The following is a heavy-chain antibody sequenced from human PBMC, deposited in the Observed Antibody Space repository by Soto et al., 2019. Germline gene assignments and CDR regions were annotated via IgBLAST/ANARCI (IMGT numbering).Heavy chain of an antibody. CDR3: TRDGKYGSGGRCCCYGMDV. V-gene: IGHV3-49*03. Sequence: GQSLRLSCTPSAFTFGDYAMSWFRQPPGKGRGWVGFIRSKAYGGTTEYAASGKGRFTISRDDSKSSAYLQRKSPKTEDTAVYYCTRDGKYGSGGRCCCYGMDVWGQGTPVTVYS. J-gene: IGHJ6*02. D-gene: IGHD2-15*01. CDR2: IRSKAYGGTT. CDR1: AFTFGDYA.